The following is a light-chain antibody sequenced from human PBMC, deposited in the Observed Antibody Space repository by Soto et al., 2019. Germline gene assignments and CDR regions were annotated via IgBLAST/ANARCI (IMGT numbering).Light chain of an antibody. J-gene: IGLJ1*01. Sequence: QSVRTQPRSVSGAPGQMVTISCTGSSSNIGAGYDVHWYQQLPGTAPKLLIYGNSNRPSGVPDRFSGSKSGTSASLAITGLQAEDEADYYCQSSDSSLNVFGTGTKVTVL. CDR2: GNS. V-gene: IGLV1-40*01. CDR1: SSNIGAGYD. CDR3: QSSDSSLNV.